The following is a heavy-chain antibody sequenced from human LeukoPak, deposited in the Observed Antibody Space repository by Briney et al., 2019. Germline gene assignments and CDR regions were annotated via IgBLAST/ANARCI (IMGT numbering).Heavy chain of an antibody. CDR1: GASINAFH. CDR3: ARKDGDY. Sequence: PSETLSLTCTVSGASINAFHWTWFRQPAGKGLEWIGPIYSSGSSLLNPSLKSRVAMSVDLTKNQLSLKLTSVTAADTAMYYCARKDGDYWGRGTLVAVSS. CDR2: IYSSGSS. J-gene: IGHJ4*02. V-gene: IGHV4-4*07.